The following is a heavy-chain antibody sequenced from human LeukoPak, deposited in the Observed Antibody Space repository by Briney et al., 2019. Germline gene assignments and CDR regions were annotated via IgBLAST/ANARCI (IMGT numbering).Heavy chain of an antibody. V-gene: IGHV3-48*01. CDR3: AREGYYYGSGSPYCFDR. Sequence: GGSLRLSCAASRFTFSSYSMNWVRQAPGKGLEWVSYISTTSSTIYYADSVKGRFTISRDNAKNSLYLQMNSLRAEDTAVYYCAREGYYYGSGSPYCFDRWGQGTLATVSS. CDR2: ISTTSSTI. CDR1: RFTFSSYS. J-gene: IGHJ4*02. D-gene: IGHD3-10*01.